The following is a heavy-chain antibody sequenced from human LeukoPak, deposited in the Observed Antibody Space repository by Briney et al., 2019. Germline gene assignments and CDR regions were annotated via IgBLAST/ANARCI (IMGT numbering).Heavy chain of an antibody. CDR3: ARASVLRFLEWPYYMDV. V-gene: IGHV4-39*07. J-gene: IGHJ6*03. CDR2: IYYSGST. D-gene: IGHD3-3*01. CDR1: GGSISSSGYY. Sequence: SETLSLTCTVSGGSISSSGYYWGWIRQPPGKGLEWIGSIYYSGSTNYNPSLKSRVTISVDTSKNQFSLKLSSVSAADTAVYYCARASVLRFLEWPYYMDVWGKGTTVTVSS.